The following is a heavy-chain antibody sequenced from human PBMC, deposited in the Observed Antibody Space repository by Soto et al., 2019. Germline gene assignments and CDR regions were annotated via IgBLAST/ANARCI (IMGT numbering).Heavy chain of an antibody. CDR3: AWSNSHNWNHLCFDL. D-gene: IGHD1-20*01. V-gene: IGHV5-51*03. J-gene: IGHJ2*01. CDR1: GYTFTDYC. CDR2: IYPGDSDT. Sequence: EVQLVQSGAEVKKPGESLRVSCTASGYTFTDYCIAWVRQMPGKGLEYMGIIYPGDSDTRYSASFQGQVTISADKSVSTAYLQWSSLKASDTATYYCAWSNSHNWNHLCFDLWGRGTLVAVSS.